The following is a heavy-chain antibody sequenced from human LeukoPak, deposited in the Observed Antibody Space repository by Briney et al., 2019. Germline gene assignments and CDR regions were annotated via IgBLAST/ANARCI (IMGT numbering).Heavy chain of an antibody. D-gene: IGHD3-9*01. V-gene: IGHV4-4*07. J-gene: IGHJ4*02. CDR2: IYTSGST. CDR3: TRVGGTYYDILTGYLTWYYFDY. CDR1: GGSISGYY. Sequence: SETLSLTCTVSGGSISGYYWSWIRQPAGKGLEWIGRIYTSGSTNYNPSLKSRVTMSVDTSKNQFSLKLSSVTAADTAVYYCTRVGGTYYDILTGYLTWYYFDYWGQGTLVTVSS.